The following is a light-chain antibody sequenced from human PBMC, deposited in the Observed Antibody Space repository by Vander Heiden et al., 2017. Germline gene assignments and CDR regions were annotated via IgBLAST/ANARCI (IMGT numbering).Light chain of an antibody. CDR1: PCRLHSNGYNY. Sequence: EIVRTQTPLSLPVHPEESESISCVSIPCRLHSNGYNYLDWYLQKPGQSPQLLIYVGSNRASGVPYRFSGSGSGTDFTLKISRVEAEDVAIYYCMQGLQTPNTFGQGTKLEIK. CDR3: MQGLQTPNT. CDR2: VGS. V-gene: IGKV2-28*01. J-gene: IGKJ2*01.